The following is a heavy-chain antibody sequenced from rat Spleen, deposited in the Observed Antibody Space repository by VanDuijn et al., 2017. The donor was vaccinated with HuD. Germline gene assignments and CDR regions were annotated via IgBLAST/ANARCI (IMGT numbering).Heavy chain of an antibody. CDR3: ARKTLDY. J-gene: IGHJ2*01. CDR1: GFTFNNYW. Sequence: EVQLVESGGGLVQPGRSLKLSCVASGFTFNNYWMTWIRQAPGKGLEWVASITNASGRTYYPDSVKGRFTISRDNAKSTLYLQMDSLRSEDTATYYCARKTLDYWGQGVMVTVSS. V-gene: IGHV5-31*01. CDR2: ITNASGRT.